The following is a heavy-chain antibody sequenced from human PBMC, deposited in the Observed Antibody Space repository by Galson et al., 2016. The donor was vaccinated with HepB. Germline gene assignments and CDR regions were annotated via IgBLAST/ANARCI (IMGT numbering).Heavy chain of an antibody. D-gene: IGHD3-10*01. CDR3: ARSVRGVLPFDF. J-gene: IGHJ4*02. V-gene: IGHV2-5*02. Sequence: PALVKPTQTLTLTCTFSGFSLYTTGVGVGWIRQPPGKALEWLALIFWDDDERYSPSLKSRLTITKDTSKNQVVLTMTNMDPVDTATYYCARSVRGVLPFDFWGQGTLVTVSS. CDR2: IFWDDDE. CDR1: GFSLYTTGVG.